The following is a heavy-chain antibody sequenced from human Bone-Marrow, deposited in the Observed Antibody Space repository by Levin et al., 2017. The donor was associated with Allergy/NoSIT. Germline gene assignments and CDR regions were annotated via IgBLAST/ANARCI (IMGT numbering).Heavy chain of an antibody. V-gene: IGHV3-21*01. Sequence: GESLKISCAASGILFSSYDMNWVRQAPGKGLEWVSSISAGGNYIYYADSVKGRFTISRDNAKNSLFLQMNSLRAEDTAVYYCASWAMYHYDRSAFDYFYYAKDVWGQGTTVTVSS. CDR2: ISAGGNYI. J-gene: IGHJ6*02. D-gene: IGHD3-22*01. CDR1: GILFSSYD. CDR3: ASWAMYHYDRSAFDYFYYAKDV.